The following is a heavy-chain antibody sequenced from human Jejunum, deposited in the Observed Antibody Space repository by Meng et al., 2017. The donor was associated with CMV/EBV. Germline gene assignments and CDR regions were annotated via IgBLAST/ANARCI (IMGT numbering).Heavy chain of an antibody. CDR2: IYPNGNT. CDR1: GGSISSYY. V-gene: IGHV4-4*07. D-gene: IGHD5-18*01. Sequence: HVQLPGAGRGLVKPPETSSLTCTVSGGSISSYYWSWIRRPAGKGLEWIGRIYPNGNTNYNPSLKSRVTMSIDTSKNQFSLKLTSVTAADTAVYYCARDAPPNNYGWFDPWGQGTLVTVSS. J-gene: IGHJ5*02. CDR3: ARDAPPNNYGWFDP.